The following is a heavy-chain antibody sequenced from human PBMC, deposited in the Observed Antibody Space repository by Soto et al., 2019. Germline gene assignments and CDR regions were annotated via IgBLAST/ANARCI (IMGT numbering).Heavy chain of an antibody. Sequence: GGSRRLSCAASGFTFSSYAMHWVRQAPGKGLEYVSAISSNGGSTYYANSVKGRFTISRDKSKNTLYLQMGSLRAEDMAVYYCARALGYCSSTSCYRRNFYYYYYGIDVWGQGTTVTVSS. CDR1: GFTFSSYA. J-gene: IGHJ6*02. D-gene: IGHD2-2*02. V-gene: IGHV3-64*01. CDR2: ISSNGGST. CDR3: ARALGYCSSTSCYRRNFYYYYYGIDV.